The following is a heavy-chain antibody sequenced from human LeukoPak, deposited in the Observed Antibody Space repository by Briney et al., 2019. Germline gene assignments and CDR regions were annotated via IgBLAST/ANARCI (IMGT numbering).Heavy chain of an antibody. J-gene: IGHJ4*02. CDR2: IYYSGST. CDR1: GGSFSGYY. Sequence: SETLSLTCAVYGGSFSGYYWGWIRQPPGKGLEWIGSIYYSGSTYYNPSLKSRVTISVDTSKSQFSLKLSSVTAADTAVYYCARGQYYYDSSGSPDYWGQGTLVTVSS. V-gene: IGHV4-34*01. CDR3: ARGQYYYDSSGSPDY. D-gene: IGHD3-22*01.